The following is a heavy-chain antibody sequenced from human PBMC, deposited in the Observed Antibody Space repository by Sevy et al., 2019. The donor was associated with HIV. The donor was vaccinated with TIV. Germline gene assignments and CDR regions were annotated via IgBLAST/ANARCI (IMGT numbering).Heavy chain of an antibody. J-gene: IGHJ6*02. Sequence: GGSLRLSCAASGFTFGTYDMHWVRQAPGKGLEWVAIISSDGSYRYYADSVRGRFNMSRDNSKNTMYLQISGLLIEDTAVYYCAKNRPPGGSLFSRHGMDVWGRGTTVTVSS. CDR1: GFTFGTYD. CDR2: ISSDGSYR. V-gene: IGHV3-30*18. CDR3: AKNRPPGGSLFSRHGMDV. D-gene: IGHD3-16*01.